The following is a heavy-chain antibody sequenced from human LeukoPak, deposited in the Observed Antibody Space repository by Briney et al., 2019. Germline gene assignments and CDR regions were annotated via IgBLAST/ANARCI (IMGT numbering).Heavy chain of an antibody. Sequence: GGSLRLSCAASGFTFSNYEMNWVRQAPGKGLEWVSYISGSGDIIYYAASVKGRFTISRDNAKNSLYLQMNSLRAEDTAVYYCARGWFDFWGQGTLVTVSS. J-gene: IGHJ4*02. CDR3: ARGWFDF. V-gene: IGHV3-48*03. CDR2: ISGSGDII. CDR1: GFTFSNYE.